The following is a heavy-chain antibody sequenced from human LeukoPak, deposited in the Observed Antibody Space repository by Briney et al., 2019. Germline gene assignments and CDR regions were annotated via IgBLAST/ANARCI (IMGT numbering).Heavy chain of an antibody. J-gene: IGHJ5*02. Sequence: ASVKVSCKTSGYTFTGYYIHWVRQAPGQGLEWIGRINPNSGDTNYAQKFQGRVTMTRDTSISTAYMELSRLRFGDTAVYYCARDPRLSNWFDPWGRGTLVTVSS. CDR3: ARDPRLSNWFDP. CDR2: INPNSGDT. D-gene: IGHD2/OR15-2a*01. V-gene: IGHV1-2*06. CDR1: GYTFTGYY.